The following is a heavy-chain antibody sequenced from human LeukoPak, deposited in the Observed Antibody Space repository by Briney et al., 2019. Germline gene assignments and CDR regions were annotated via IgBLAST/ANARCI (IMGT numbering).Heavy chain of an antibody. J-gene: IGHJ4*02. CDR3: ARHRGSGSYYVPFDY. V-gene: IGHV4-39*01. CDR1: GGSISSGGYY. D-gene: IGHD3-10*01. CDR2: IYYSGST. Sequence: SETLSLTCTVSGGSISSGGYYWGWIRQPPGKGLEWIGTIYYSGSTYYSPSLKSRVSISIDTSKNQFSLNLSSVTGADTAVYYCARHRGSGSYYVPFDYWGQGTLVTVSS.